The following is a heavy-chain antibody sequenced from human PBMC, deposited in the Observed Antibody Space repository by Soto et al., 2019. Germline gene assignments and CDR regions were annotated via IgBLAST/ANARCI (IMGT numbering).Heavy chain of an antibody. D-gene: IGHD3-16*01. V-gene: IGHV4-30-2*01. CDR3: ATYTAFAKYYFDY. Sequence: PSETLSLTCAVSGVSITTNGYSWSWIRQPPGKGREWIGYIYPSGTIFYNPSLNSRVTISADTSNNQFSLKLTSVTAADTAVYFCATYTAFAKYYFDYWGRGTLVTVSS. CDR1: GVSITTNGYS. CDR2: IYPSGTI. J-gene: IGHJ4*02.